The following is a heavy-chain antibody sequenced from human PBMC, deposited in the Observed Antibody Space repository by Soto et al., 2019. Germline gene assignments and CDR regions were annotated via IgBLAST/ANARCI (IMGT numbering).Heavy chain of an antibody. CDR3: ARDRVVLVPAAPGGWFDP. V-gene: IGHV3-30-3*01. CDR1: GFTFSSYA. D-gene: IGHD2-2*01. Sequence: GGSLRLSCAASGFTFSSYAMHWVRQAPGKGLEWVAVISYDGSNKYYADSVKGRFTISRDNSKNTLYLQMNSLRAEDTAVYYCARDRVVLVPAAPGGWFDPWGQGT. J-gene: IGHJ5*02. CDR2: ISYDGSNK.